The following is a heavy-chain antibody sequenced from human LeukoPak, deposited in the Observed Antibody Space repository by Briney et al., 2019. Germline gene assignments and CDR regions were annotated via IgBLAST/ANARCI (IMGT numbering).Heavy chain of an antibody. CDR2: IIPIFGTA. V-gene: IGHV1-69*13. CDR3: ARGIAARPDRSYYYYGMDV. Sequence: ASVTVSCTASGGTFSSYAISWVRQAPGQGLEWMGGIIPIFGTANYAQKFQGRVTITADESTSTAYMELSSLRSEDTAVYYCARGIAARPDRSYYYYGMDVWGQGTTVTVSS. D-gene: IGHD6-6*01. J-gene: IGHJ6*02. CDR1: GGTFSSYA.